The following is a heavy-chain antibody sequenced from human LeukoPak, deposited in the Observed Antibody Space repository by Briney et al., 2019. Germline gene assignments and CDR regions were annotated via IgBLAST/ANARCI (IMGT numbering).Heavy chain of an antibody. CDR1: GGSISSGSYY. Sequence: PSETLSLTCTVSGGSISSGSYYWSWIRQPAGKGLEWIGRIYTSGSTNYNPSLKSRVTMSVDTSKNQFSLKLSSVTAADTAVYYCARGAARRPFYYYYYMDVWGKGTTVTVSS. CDR3: ARGAARRPFYYYYYMDV. J-gene: IGHJ6*03. V-gene: IGHV4-61*02. D-gene: IGHD6-6*01. CDR2: IYTSGST.